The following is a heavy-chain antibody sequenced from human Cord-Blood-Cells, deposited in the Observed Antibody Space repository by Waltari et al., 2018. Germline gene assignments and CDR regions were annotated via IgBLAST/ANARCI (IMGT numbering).Heavy chain of an antibody. CDR3: ARGVYCGSTSRYYYYYYYYMDV. CDR2: VSSSSSYI. Sequence: EVQLVGYGGGLVKPAGSLRLSCAAAGCPFGSHRINWVRHAPGLGQERVSSVSSSSSYICYTDAVKGRCTITRDNDKSSMYLQMDILRAEYKAMYFCARGVYCGSTSRYYYYYYYYMDVWGKGTTVTVSS. D-gene: IGHD2-2*01. V-gene: IGHV3-21*01. CDR1: GCPFGSHR. J-gene: IGHJ6*03.